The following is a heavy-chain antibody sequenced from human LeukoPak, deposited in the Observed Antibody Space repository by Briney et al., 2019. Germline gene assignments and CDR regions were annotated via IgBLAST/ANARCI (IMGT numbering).Heavy chain of an antibody. J-gene: IGHJ4*02. CDR2: INANTGVT. Sequence: ASVKVSCKTSGFTFTGHYMHWLRQAPGQGLEWMGWINANTGVTHYAVKFQGRVTITRDTSISTVYMDLSSLQSDDTAVYYCARDHNWGPDYWGQGPLVLVSS. CDR3: ARDHNWGPDY. V-gene: IGHV1-2*02. CDR1: GFTFTGHY. D-gene: IGHD7-27*01.